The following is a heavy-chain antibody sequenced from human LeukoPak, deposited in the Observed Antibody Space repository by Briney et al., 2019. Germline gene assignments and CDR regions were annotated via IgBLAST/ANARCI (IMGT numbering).Heavy chain of an antibody. CDR2: INSDGSST. Sequence: GGSLRLSCAASGFTFSSYWMHWVRQAPGKGLVWVSRINSDGSSTSYADSVKGRFTISRDNAKNTLYQQMNSLRAEDTAVYYCARDRSGYSSSWYWGNTRPTYFFDYWGQGTLVTVSS. CDR1: GFTFSSYW. D-gene: IGHD6-13*01. V-gene: IGHV3-74*01. CDR3: ARDRSGYSSSWYWGNTRPTYFFDY. J-gene: IGHJ4*01.